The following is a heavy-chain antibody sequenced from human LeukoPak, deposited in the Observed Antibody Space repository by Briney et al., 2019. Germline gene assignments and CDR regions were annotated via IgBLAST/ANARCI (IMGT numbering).Heavy chain of an antibody. Sequence: SETLSLTCTVSGGSVSSGSYYWSWIRQPPGKGLEWIGYIYYSGSTNYNPSLKSRVTISVDTSKNQFSLKLSSVTAADTAVYYCARGLTFDYWGQGTLVTVSS. CDR1: GGSVSSGSYY. J-gene: IGHJ4*02. V-gene: IGHV4-61*01. CDR2: IYYSGST. CDR3: ARGLTFDY.